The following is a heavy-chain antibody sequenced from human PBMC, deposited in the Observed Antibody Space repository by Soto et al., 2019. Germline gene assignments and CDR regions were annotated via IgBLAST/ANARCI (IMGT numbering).Heavy chain of an antibody. V-gene: IGHV3-23*01. CDR1: GFTFSSYA. CDR3: AKDPRTLTYYDFWSGYYTPYYFDY. Sequence: GGSLRLSCAASGFTFSSYAMSWVRQAPGKGLEWVSAIIGSGGSTYYADSVKGRFTISRDNSKNTLYLQMNSLRAEDTALYYCAKDPRTLTYYDFWSGYYTPYYFDYWGQGTLVTVSS. J-gene: IGHJ4*02. CDR2: IIGSGGST. D-gene: IGHD3-3*01.